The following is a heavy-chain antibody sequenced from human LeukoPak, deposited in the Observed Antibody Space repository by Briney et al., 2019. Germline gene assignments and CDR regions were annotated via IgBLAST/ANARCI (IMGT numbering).Heavy chain of an antibody. D-gene: IGHD3-22*01. CDR2: IYYSGST. J-gene: IGHJ4*02. Sequence: SETLSLTCTVSGGSISSSSYYWGWIRQPPGKGLEWIGSIYYSGSTYYNPSLKSRVTISVDTSKNQFSLKLSSVTAADTAVYYCAGYYCDSSGYYPFDYWGQGTLVTVSS. V-gene: IGHV4-39*07. CDR3: AGYYCDSSGYYPFDY. CDR1: GGSISSSSYY.